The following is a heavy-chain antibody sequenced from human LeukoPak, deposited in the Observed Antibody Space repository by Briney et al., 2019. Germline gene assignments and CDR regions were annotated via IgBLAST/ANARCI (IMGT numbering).Heavy chain of an antibody. V-gene: IGHV4-30-2*01. CDR3: ARNGPPYYFDY. CDR2: IYHSGST. J-gene: IGHJ4*02. D-gene: IGHD2-8*01. CDR1: DGSFSSGGSS. Sequence: SETLSLTCAVSDGSFSSGGSSWSWIRQPVGKGLEWIGYIYHSGSTYYNPSLKSRVTLSADRSKDQISLKLRSVTAADTAVYYCARNGPPYYFDYWAQGTLVTVSS.